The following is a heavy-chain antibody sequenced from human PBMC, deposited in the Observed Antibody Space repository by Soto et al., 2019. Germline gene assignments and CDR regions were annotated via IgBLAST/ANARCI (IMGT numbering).Heavy chain of an antibody. CDR1: GGSISSSNW. Sequence: SETLSLTCAVSGGSISSSNWWHWVRQPPGKGLEWIGEIHHSGTTNYNPSLKSRVAISVDKSKNQFSLKLNSVTAADTAVYYCARVRQYCSGTSCYLDPWGQGALVTVSS. CDR2: IHHSGTT. CDR3: ARVRQYCSGTSCYLDP. J-gene: IGHJ5*02. D-gene: IGHD2-2*01. V-gene: IGHV4-4*02.